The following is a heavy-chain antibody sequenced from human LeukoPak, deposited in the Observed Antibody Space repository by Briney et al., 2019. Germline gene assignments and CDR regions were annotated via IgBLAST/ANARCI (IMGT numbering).Heavy chain of an antibody. CDR1: GFTFSSYW. D-gene: IGHD4-17*01. V-gene: IGHV3-7*02. CDR2: IKQDGSEK. CDR3: ARWRHDYGDYAGGY. J-gene: IGHJ4*02. Sequence: GSLRLSCAASGFTFSSYWMSWVRQAPGKGLEWVANIKQDGSEKYYVDSMKGRFTISRDNAKNSLYLQMNSLRAEDTAVYYCARWRHDYGDYAGGYWGQGTLVTVSS.